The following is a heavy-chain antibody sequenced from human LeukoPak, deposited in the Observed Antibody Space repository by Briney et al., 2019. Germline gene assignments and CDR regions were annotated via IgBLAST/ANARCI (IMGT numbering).Heavy chain of an antibody. V-gene: IGHV4-38-2*01. CDR2: IYHSGST. CDR1: GFTFDDYG. CDR3: ARAGAQSVDYYYYMDV. D-gene: IGHD2-15*01. Sequence: PGGSLRLSCAASGFTFDDYGMSWVRQAPGKGLEWIGSIYHSGSTYHNPSLKSRVTISVDTSKNQFSLKLSSVTAADTAVYYCARAGAQSVDYYYYMDVWGKGTTVTVSS. J-gene: IGHJ6*03.